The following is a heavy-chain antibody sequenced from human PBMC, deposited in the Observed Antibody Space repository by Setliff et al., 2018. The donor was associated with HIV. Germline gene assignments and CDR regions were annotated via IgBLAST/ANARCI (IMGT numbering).Heavy chain of an antibody. J-gene: IGHJ3*02. CDR2: IYDSGSP. Sequence: PSETLSLTCTVSGGSIGGFYWNWIRQSAGKGLEWIGYIYDSGSPKYNPSPKSRVTISIDTSKSQISLKLTSVTAADTAMYHCARVYYFDSSGYYQRGDVFDIWGQGTMVTVSS. V-gene: IGHV4-59*01. CDR3: ARVYYFDSSGYYQRGDVFDI. D-gene: IGHD3-22*01. CDR1: GGSIGGFY.